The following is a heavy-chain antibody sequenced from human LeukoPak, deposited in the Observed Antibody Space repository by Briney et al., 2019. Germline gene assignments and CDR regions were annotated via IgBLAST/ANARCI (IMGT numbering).Heavy chain of an antibody. CDR2: ISAYNGNT. V-gene: IGHV1-18*04. D-gene: IGHD3-10*01. J-gene: IGHJ4*02. CDR1: GYTFTSYG. Sequence: ASVKVSCKASGYTFTSYGISWVRQAPGQGLEWMGWISAYNGNTNYAQKLQGRVTMTTDTSTSTAYMELRSLRSDDTAVYYCARDRPQGWFGELSHRDYWGQGTLVTVSS. CDR3: ARDRPQGWFGELSHRDY.